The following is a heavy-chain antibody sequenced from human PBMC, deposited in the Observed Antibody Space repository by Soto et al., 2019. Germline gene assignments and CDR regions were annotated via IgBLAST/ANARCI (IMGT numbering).Heavy chain of an antibody. CDR3: SKFGPGSDY. CDR2: ISGSGYSI. V-gene: IGHV3-23*01. J-gene: IGHJ4*02. CDR1: GFAFIRYG. Sequence: EVQLLESGGASVQPGGSVRLSCVVSGFAFIRYGMSWVRQAPGKGLEWVAHISGSGYSINYAESVKGRFTISRDNSKGTLYLQMNSLTVEDTALYYGSKFGPGSDYWGQGTLVTVSS. D-gene: IGHD3-3*01.